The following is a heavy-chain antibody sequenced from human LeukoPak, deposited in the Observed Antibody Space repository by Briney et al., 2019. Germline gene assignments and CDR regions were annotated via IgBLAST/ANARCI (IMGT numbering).Heavy chain of an antibody. J-gene: IGHJ6*03. CDR3: AGDGRDYYYYMDV. V-gene: IGHV1-46*01. CDR2: INPSGGST. CDR1: GYTFTSYY. Sequence: GASVKVSCKASGYTFTSYYMHWVRQAPGQGLEGMGIINPSGGSTSYAKKFQGRVTMTRDKSTSTVYMELSSLRSEDTAVYYCAGDGRDYYYYMDVWGKGTTVTVSS.